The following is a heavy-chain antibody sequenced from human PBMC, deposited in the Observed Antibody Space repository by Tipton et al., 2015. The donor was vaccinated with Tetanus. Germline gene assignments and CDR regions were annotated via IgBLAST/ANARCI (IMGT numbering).Heavy chain of an antibody. Sequence: SLRLSCATSGLFFKNAWMNWVRQAPGKGLEWVGRIKSKTDGGTTDYAARVKDRFSISRDNAKNSVYLQMNSLRAEDTAVYYCGREGSTDYILPLQHWGQGTLVTVSS. CDR3: GREGSTDYILPLQH. J-gene: IGHJ1*01. V-gene: IGHV3-15*07. D-gene: IGHD3-16*01. CDR1: GLFFKNAW. CDR2: IKSKTDGGTT.